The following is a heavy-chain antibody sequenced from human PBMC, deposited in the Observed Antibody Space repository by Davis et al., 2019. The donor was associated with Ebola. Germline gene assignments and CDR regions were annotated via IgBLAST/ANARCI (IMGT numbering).Heavy chain of an antibody. CDR2: IIPIFGTA. V-gene: IGHV1-69*05. J-gene: IGHJ5*02. D-gene: IGHD6-13*01. CDR3: ARGGSSSFNWFDP. CDR1: GGTFSSYA. Sequence: AASVKVSCQASGGTFSSYALSWVRQAPGQGLEWMGGIIPIFGTANYAQKLQGRVTMTTDTSTSTAYMELRSLRSEDTAVYYCARGGSSSFNWFDPWGQGTLVTVSS.